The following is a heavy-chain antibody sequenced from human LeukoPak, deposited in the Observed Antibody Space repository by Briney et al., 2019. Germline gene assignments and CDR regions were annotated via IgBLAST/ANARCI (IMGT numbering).Heavy chain of an antibody. D-gene: IGHD3-22*01. V-gene: IGHV4-34*01. Sequence: PSETLSLTCAVYGGSFSGYYWSWIRQPPGKGLEWIGEINHSGSTNYNPSLTSRVTISVDTSKNQFSLKLSSVTAADTAVYYCARSVDSSGSSFDYWGQGTLVTVSS. CDR1: GGSFSGYY. J-gene: IGHJ4*02. CDR3: ARSVDSSGSSFDY. CDR2: INHSGST.